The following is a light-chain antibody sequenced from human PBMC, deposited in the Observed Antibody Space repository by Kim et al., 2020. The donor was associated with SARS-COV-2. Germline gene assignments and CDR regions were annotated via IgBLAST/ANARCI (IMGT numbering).Light chain of an antibody. CDR1: QSVSSSS. J-gene: IGKJ2*01. CDR3: QQYDNSPYT. Sequence: PGERATLSCSASQSVSSSSLVWYQQKPGRAPRVLIYGATSRATGIPDRFSGSRSGTEFTLTISRLEPEDFAVYYCQQYDNSPYTFGQGTKLE. CDR2: GAT. V-gene: IGKV3-20*01.